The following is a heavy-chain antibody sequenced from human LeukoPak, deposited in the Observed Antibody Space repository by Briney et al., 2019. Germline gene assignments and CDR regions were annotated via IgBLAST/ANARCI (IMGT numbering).Heavy chain of an antibody. Sequence: GGSLRLSCTVSGFTFSSFTMNWVRHGPGKGLEWVASISNSGDYISYADSLKGRFTISRDNAKNSLFLQMSSLRAEDTAVYYCAREMYAGWYFAFDIWGQGTMVTVSS. CDR2: ISNSGDYI. J-gene: IGHJ3*02. D-gene: IGHD6-19*01. V-gene: IGHV3-21*01. CDR3: AREMYAGWYFAFDI. CDR1: GFTFSSFT.